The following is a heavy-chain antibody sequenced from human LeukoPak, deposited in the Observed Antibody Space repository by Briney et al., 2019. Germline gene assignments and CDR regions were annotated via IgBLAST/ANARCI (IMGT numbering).Heavy chain of an antibody. J-gene: IGHJ5*02. CDR1: GGSISSGSYY. Sequence: SQTLSLTCTVSGGSISSGSYYWSWIRQPAGKGLEWIGRIYTSGSTNYNPSLKSRVTISVDTSKNQFSLKLTSVTAADTAVYYCARHVRYCSGGSCYSGWFDPWGQGTLVTVSS. D-gene: IGHD2-15*01. CDR2: IYTSGST. V-gene: IGHV4-61*02. CDR3: ARHVRYCSGGSCYSGWFDP.